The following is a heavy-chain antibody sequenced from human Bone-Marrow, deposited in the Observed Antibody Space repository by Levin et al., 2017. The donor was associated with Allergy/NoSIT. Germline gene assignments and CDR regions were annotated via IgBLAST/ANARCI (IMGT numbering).Heavy chain of an antibody. CDR2: ISDDERTT. Sequence: GGSLRLSCVASEFIFSNFWMHWVRQAPGKGLVWVARISDDERTTTYADSVKGRFTISRDNAKNILYLEMDSLRVDDTALYYCARLNLVAYDSWGQGTLVTVSS. V-gene: IGHV3-74*03. D-gene: IGHD2-8*02. CDR3: ARLNLVAYDS. CDR1: EFIFSNFW. J-gene: IGHJ4*02.